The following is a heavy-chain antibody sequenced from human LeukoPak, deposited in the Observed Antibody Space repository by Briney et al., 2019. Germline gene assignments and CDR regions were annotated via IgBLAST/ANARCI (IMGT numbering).Heavy chain of an antibody. CDR3: AKEVTHYYDSSGYGRGYFDY. D-gene: IGHD3-22*01. Sequence: PGGSLRLSCAASGFTFSSYAMSWVRQAPGKGLEWVSAISGSGGSTYYADSVKGRFTISRDNSKNTLYLQMNSLRAEDTAVYYCAKEVTHYYDSSGYGRGYFDYWGQGTLVTVSS. J-gene: IGHJ4*02. CDR1: GFTFSSYA. CDR2: ISGSGGST. V-gene: IGHV3-23*01.